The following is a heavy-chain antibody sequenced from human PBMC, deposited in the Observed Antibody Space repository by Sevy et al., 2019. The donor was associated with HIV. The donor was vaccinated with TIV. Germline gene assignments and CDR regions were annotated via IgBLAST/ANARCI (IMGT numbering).Heavy chain of an antibody. CDR3: VRESITAPKTRLCFDL. D-gene: IGHD6-13*01. CDR2: INPKSGDT. V-gene: IGHV1-2*06. J-gene: IGHJ3*01. Sequence: ASVKFSCKSTGYIFSDYNMHWVRQAPGQGLEWMALINPKSGDTIYAQRFRGRVSMTRETSMSTAYMELSGLTSDNSAVYDCVRESITAPKTRLCFDLWGQGTMVTVSS. CDR1: GYIFSDYN.